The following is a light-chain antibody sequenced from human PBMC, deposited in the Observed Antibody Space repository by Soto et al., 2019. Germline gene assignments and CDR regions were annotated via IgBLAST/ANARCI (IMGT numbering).Light chain of an antibody. CDR2: EVT. CDR1: SSDIGRYEF. CDR3: QSYDSSLSGSTV. V-gene: IGLV2-8*01. J-gene: IGLJ1*01. Sequence: QSALTQPPSASGSLGQSVTISCTGTSSDIGRYEFVSWYQHHPGKAPKLIIYEVTERPSGVPDRFSGSKSGNTASLTVSGLQADDEADYYCQSYDSSLSGSTVFGTGTKVTVL.